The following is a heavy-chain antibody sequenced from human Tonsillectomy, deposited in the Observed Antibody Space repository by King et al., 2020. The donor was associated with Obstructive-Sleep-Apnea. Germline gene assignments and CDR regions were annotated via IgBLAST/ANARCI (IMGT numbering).Heavy chain of an antibody. V-gene: IGHV3-13*01. CDR1: GFTFSSYD. D-gene: IGHD2-2*01. CDR3: ARGYCSSTSCYGHYYYGMDV. J-gene: IGHJ6*02. Sequence: VQLVESGGGLVQPGGSLRLSCAASGFTFSSYDMHWVRQATGKGLEWVSAIGTAGDTYYPGSVKGRFTISRENAKNSLYLQMNSLRAGDTAVYYCARGYCSSTSCYGHYYYGMDVWGQGTTVTVSS. CDR2: IGTAGDT.